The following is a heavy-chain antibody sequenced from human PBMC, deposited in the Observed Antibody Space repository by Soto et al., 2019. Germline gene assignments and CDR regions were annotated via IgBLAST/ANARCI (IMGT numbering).Heavy chain of an antibody. V-gene: IGHV3-66*01. CDR2: IYSGGST. D-gene: IGHD3-16*01. CDR3: ARDPWAADY. CDR1: GFTVSTKY. Sequence: VQLVESGGGLVQPGGSLGLSCAASGFTVSTKYMSWVRQAPGKGLEWVSVIYSGGSTFYADSVRGRFTISRDNSKNTVNLQMNSLRAEDTAVYYCARDPWAADYWGQGTLVTVSS. J-gene: IGHJ4*02.